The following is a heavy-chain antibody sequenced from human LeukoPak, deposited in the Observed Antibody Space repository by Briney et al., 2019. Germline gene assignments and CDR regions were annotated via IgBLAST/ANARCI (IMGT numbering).Heavy chain of an antibody. V-gene: IGHV4-39*01. Sequence: PSETLSLTCTVSGGSISSSSYYWGWIRQPPGKGLEWIGSIYYSGSTYYNPSLKSRVTISVDTSKNQFSLKLSSVTAADTAVNYCARQWTTVTDYWGQGTLVTVSS. CDR2: IYYSGST. CDR3: ARQWTTVTDY. CDR1: GGSISSSSYY. J-gene: IGHJ4*02. D-gene: IGHD4-11*01.